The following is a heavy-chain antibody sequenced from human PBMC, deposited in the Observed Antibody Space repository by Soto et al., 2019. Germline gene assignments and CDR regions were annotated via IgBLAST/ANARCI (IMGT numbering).Heavy chain of an antibody. CDR1: GASLSGYD. D-gene: IGHD5-12*01. V-gene: IGHV4-30-4*01. CDR3: ARDRQSEIVAMLASNGMDV. Sequence: LSLTCAVYGASLSGYDWSWLRQPPGRGLEWIGYIYDSETTYYNPSLKSRVTISVATSKNQFSLKLNSVTAADTAVYYCARDRQSEIVAMLASNGMDVWGQGTTVTVSS. CDR2: IYDSETT. J-gene: IGHJ6*02.